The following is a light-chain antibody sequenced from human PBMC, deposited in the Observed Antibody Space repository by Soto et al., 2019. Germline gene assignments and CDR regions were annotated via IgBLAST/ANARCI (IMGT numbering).Light chain of an antibody. V-gene: IGLV9-49*01. CDR3: GADHGSGSNFALV. J-gene: IGLJ2*01. Sequence: QLVLTQPPSASACLGASVTLTCTLSSGYSNYKVDWYQQRPGKGPRFVMRVGTGGIVGSKGDGIPDRFSVLGSGLNRYLTIKNIQEEDESDYHCGADHGSGSNFALVFGGGTKLTVL. CDR2: VGTGGIVG. CDR1: SGYSNYK.